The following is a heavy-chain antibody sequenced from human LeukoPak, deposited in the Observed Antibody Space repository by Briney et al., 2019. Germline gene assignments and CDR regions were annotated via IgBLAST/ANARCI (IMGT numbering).Heavy chain of an antibody. CDR1: GFSVSTYA. CDR3: ARDQDSGWRGPFDN. D-gene: IGHD6-19*01. V-gene: IGHV3-23*01. J-gene: IGHJ4*02. CDR2: MIQSGSTT. Sequence: GGSLRLSCTASGFSVSTYAMNWVRQAPGKGLEWVSGMIQSGSTTYYADSVRGRFTISRDNSKNTLYLQMNSLRADDTAVYYCARDQDSGWRGPFDNWGQGTLVTVSS.